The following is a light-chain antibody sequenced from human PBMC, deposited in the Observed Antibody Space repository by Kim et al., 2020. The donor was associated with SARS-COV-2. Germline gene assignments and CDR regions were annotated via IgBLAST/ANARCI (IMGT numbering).Light chain of an antibody. V-gene: IGKV1-39*01. CDR2: GAS. J-gene: IGKJ1*01. CDR3: QQSYSSPPT. Sequence: ASIGDRVVITCRASQRISRHFNWYQKRPGEAPKLLIYGASNLQSGVPSRFSGSGSGTDFPLTISSLQPEDFATYYCQQSYSSPPTFGQGTKVDIK. CDR1: QRISRH.